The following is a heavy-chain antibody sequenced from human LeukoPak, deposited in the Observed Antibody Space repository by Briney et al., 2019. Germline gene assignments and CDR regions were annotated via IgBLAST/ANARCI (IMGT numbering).Heavy chain of an antibody. CDR2: IYPSGST. CDR1: GGSISRYY. D-gene: IGHD1-26*01. CDR3: ARGGASSLPFDY. Sequence: SETLSLTCTVSGGSISRYYWSWIRQPAGKGLEWIGLIYPSGSTNYNLSLKSRVTMSVDTSKNQFSLKVNSVPAADTAVYYCARGGASSLPFDYWGQGPLVTVSS. J-gene: IGHJ4*02. V-gene: IGHV4-4*07.